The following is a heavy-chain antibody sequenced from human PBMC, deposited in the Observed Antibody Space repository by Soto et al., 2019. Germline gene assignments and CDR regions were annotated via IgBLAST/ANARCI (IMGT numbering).Heavy chain of an antibody. V-gene: IGHV3-23*01. Sequence: GGSLRLSCAASGFTFSSYAMSWVRQAPGKGLEWVSAISGSGGSTYYADSVKGRFTISRDNSKNTLYLQMNSLRAEDTAVYYCAKDTAVAGTHGYYYYTDVWGKGTTVTVSS. J-gene: IGHJ6*03. CDR2: ISGSGGST. CDR1: GFTFSSYA. CDR3: AKDTAVAGTHGYYYYTDV. D-gene: IGHD6-19*01.